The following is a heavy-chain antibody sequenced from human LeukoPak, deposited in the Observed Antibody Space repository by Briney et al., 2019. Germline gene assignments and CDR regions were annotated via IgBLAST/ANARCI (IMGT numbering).Heavy chain of an antibody. CDR2: IYPGDSDT. V-gene: IGHV5-51*01. Sequence: GESLKISCKGSGYRFISYWIGWVRQMPGKGLEWMGIIYPGDSDTRYSPSFQGQVTISADKSITTAYLQWSSLKASDTAMYYCARPANSSWYRLDYWGQGTLVTVSS. CDR1: GYRFISYW. J-gene: IGHJ4*02. D-gene: IGHD6-13*01. CDR3: ARPANSSWYRLDY.